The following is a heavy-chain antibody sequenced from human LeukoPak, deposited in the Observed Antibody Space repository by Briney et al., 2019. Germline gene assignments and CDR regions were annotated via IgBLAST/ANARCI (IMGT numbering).Heavy chain of an antibody. V-gene: IGHV1-8*02. CDR1: GYTFTSYG. CDR3: ARGGSGWYGYYYYGMDV. Sequence: ASVKVSCKASGYTFTSYGINWVRQATGQGLEWMGWMNPNSGNTGYAQKFQGRVTMTRNTSISTAYMELSSLRSEDTAVYYCARGGSGWYGYYYYGMDVWGQGTTVTVSS. CDR2: MNPNSGNT. J-gene: IGHJ6*02. D-gene: IGHD6-19*01.